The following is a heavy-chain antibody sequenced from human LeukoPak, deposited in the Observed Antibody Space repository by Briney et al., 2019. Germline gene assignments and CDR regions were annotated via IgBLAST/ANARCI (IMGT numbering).Heavy chain of an antibody. J-gene: IGHJ5*02. CDR3: ASHSAEYDILTGYHSYNSFDP. V-gene: IGHV4-34*01. D-gene: IGHD3-9*01. CDR1: GGSFRGYY. Sequence: SETLSLTCAVYGGSFRGYYWSWIRQPPGKGLEWIGEINHSGSTNYDPSLKSRVTISVDTSKNQFSLKLSSVTAADTAVYYCASHSAEYDILTGYHSYNSFDPWGQGILVTVSS. CDR2: INHSGST.